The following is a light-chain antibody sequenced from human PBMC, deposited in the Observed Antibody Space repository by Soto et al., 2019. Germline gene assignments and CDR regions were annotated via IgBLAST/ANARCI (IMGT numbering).Light chain of an antibody. CDR1: QSISSW. CDR2: KAS. CDR3: QQYNSYSEA. V-gene: IGKV1-5*03. Sequence: DIQMTQSPSTLSASVGDRVTITCRASQSISSWLAWYQQKPGKAPKLLIYKASNLESGVPSRFSEIGSGTEFTITISRMQNDDFATYYCQQYNSYSEAFGQGTKVDSK. J-gene: IGKJ1*01.